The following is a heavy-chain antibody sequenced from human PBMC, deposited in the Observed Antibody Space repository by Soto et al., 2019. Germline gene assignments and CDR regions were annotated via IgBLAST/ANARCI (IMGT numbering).Heavy chain of an antibody. J-gene: IGHJ4*02. CDR2: ISVSGGST. V-gene: IGHV3-23*01. CDR1: GFTFRNYA. CDR3: AKGMYYYDSSGYRLFDY. D-gene: IGHD3-22*01. Sequence: GVSLRLSCAASGFTFRNYAMNWVRQAPGKGLEWVSGISVSGGSTYYADSVKGRFTVSRDNSKNTVFLQMNSLRAEDTAVYFCAKGMYYYDSSGYRLFDYWVQGTLVTVSS.